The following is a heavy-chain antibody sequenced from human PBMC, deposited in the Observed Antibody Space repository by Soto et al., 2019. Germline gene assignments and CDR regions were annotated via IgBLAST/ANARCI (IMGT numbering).Heavy chain of an antibody. CDR1: GYTFTSYG. Sequence: QVHLVQSGAEVKKPGASVKVSCKASGYTFTSYGITWVRQAPGQGLEWKGWISAHNGNTDYAQKLQGRVIVTRDTSTSTAYTELRSLISDDTAVYYCARGRYGDYWGQGALVTVSS. J-gene: IGHJ4*02. CDR3: ARGRYGDY. V-gene: IGHV1-18*01. CDR2: ISAHNGNT. D-gene: IGHD1-1*01.